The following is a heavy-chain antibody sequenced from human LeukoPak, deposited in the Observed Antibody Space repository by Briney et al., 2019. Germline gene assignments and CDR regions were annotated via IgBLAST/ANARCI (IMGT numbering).Heavy chain of an antibody. J-gene: IGHJ4*02. D-gene: IGHD5-12*01. CDR1: GFTFSSYA. CDR3: ARGPSGYHNT. Sequence: GGSLRLSCAASGFTFSSYAMHWVRQAPGKGLEWVAVISYDGSNKYYADSVKGRFTISRDNSKNTLYLQMNSLRAEDTAVYYCARGPSGYHNTGGQGTLVTISS. CDR2: ISYDGSNK. V-gene: IGHV3-30*14.